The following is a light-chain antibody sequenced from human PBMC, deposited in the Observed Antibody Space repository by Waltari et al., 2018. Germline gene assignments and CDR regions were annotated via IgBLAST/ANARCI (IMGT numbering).Light chain of an antibody. CDR1: QSVDSNY. Sequence: EIVLTQSPGTLSLSPGERATLSCRASQSVDSNYLAWYQQKPGQAPRLLIYASSSRATGIPDRFSGSGSGTDFTLTISRLEPEDCAVYYCQQSRSSPFTFGPGTKVDIK. V-gene: IGKV3-20*01. CDR2: ASS. J-gene: IGKJ3*01. CDR3: QQSRSSPFT.